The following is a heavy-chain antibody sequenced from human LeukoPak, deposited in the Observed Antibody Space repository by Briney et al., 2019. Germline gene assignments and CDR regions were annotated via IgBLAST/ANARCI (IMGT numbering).Heavy chain of an antibody. Sequence: ASVKVSCKASGYTFTSQWIGWARQMPGKGLEWMGIIYPDDSDTKYSPSFQGQVTISVDKSTNTAYLQWSSLKASDTATYYCARVKGLTQDWFDPWGQGTLVTVSS. CDR1: GYTFTSQW. CDR2: IYPDDSDT. J-gene: IGHJ5*02. CDR3: ARVKGLTQDWFDP. V-gene: IGHV5-51*01. D-gene: IGHD3/OR15-3a*01.